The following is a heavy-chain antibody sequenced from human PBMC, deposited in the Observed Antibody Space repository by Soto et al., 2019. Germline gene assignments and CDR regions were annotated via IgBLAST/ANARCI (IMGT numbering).Heavy chain of an antibody. CDR1: GFACSSYA. Sequence: SGVCRRLSCAPGGFACSSYAIHWVRQAPGNALEWVAIISYDGSNKYYADPVEGRFTISRNNSKNTLYLQMNSLRAEDTAVYYCARDRAPTPYDSSGYYYSSDYWGQGPLVIVSS. J-gene: IGHJ4*02. V-gene: IGHV3-30-3*01. CDR2: ISYDGSNK. CDR3: ARDRAPTPYDSSGYYYSSDY. D-gene: IGHD3-22*01.